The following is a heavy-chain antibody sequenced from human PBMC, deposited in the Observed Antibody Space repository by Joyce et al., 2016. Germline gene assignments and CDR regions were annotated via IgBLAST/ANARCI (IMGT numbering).Heavy chain of an antibody. CDR1: GFAFTRSG. V-gene: IGHV3-30*18. Sequence: QVQLVESGGGVVQPGMSLRLSCAASGFAFTRSGRHWVRQAPGKRTEWVAVISSDGTKKYYADSVKGRFTISRDNSKNTLYLHVNGLRPEDTAVYYCAKAWGYWGQGTLVTVSS. J-gene: IGHJ4*02. D-gene: IGHD3-16*01. CDR3: AKAWGY. CDR2: ISSDGTKK.